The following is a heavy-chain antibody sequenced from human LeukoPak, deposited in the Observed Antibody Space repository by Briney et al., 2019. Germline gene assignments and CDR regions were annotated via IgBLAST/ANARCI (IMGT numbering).Heavy chain of an antibody. CDR2: INPNSGST. J-gene: IGHJ6*02. D-gene: IGHD6-19*01. V-gene: IGHV1-2*02. Sequence: ASVRVSCKASGYTFTGYYMHWVRQAPGQGLEWMGWINPNSGSTNYAQKFQGRVTMTRDTSISTAYMELSRLRSDDTAVYYCARVGSSGWYDYGMDVWGQGTTVTVSS. CDR3: ARVGSSGWYDYGMDV. CDR1: GYTFTGYY.